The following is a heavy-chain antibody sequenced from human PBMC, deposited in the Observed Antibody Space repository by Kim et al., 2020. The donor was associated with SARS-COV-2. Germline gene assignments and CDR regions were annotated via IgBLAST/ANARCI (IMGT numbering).Heavy chain of an antibody. CDR1: GYTFTSYA. CDR3: ARGVWFGELYDI. Sequence: ASVKVSCKASGYTFTSYAMHWVRQAPGQRLEWMGWINAGNGNTKYSQKFQGRVTITRDTSASTAYMELSSLRSEDTAVYYCARGVWFGELYDIWGQGTMVTVSS. CDR2: INAGNGNT. D-gene: IGHD3-10*01. J-gene: IGHJ3*02. V-gene: IGHV1-3*01.